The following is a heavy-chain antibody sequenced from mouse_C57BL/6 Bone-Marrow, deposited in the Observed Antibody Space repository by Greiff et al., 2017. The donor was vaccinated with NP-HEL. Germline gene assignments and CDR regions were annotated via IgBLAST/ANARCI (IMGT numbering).Heavy chain of an antibody. J-gene: IGHJ2*01. V-gene: IGHV1-42*01. Sequence: EVQLQQSGPELVKPGASVKISCKASGYSFTGYYMNWVKQSPEKSLEWIGEINPSTGGTTYNQKFKAKATLTVDKSSSTAYMQLESLTSEDSAVYYCARAFYYGNYEDYFDYWGQGTTLTVSS. CDR2: INPSTGGT. D-gene: IGHD2-1*01. CDR3: ARAFYYGNYEDYFDY. CDR1: GYSFTGYY.